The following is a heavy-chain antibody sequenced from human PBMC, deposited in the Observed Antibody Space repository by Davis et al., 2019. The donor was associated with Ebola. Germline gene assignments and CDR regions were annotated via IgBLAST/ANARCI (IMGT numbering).Heavy chain of an antibody. J-gene: IGHJ3*02. Sequence: LSLTCAVHGGSFSGYYWSWVRQAPGKGLEWVAVISYDGSNKYYADSVKGRFTISRDNSKNTLYLQMNSLRAEDTAVYYCAKARIRDSSGYYLDAFDIWGQGTMVTVSS. CDR3: AKARIRDSSGYYLDAFDI. D-gene: IGHD3-22*01. V-gene: IGHV3-30*18. CDR1: GGSFSGYY. CDR2: ISYDGSNK.